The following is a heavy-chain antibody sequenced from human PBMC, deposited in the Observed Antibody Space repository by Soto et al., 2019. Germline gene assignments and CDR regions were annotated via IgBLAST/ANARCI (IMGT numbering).Heavy chain of an antibody. V-gene: IGHV1-18*01. D-gene: IGHD3-10*01. CDR1: GYTFSSIG. J-gene: IGHJ4*02. CDR3: AGDLDGSGNYYTDY. Sequence: ASVKVSCKASGYTFSSIGISWVRQAPGQGLEWMGWISPYKGNTYYAQRLQGRVTMTTDTSTSTAYMELRSLRSDDTAVYYCAGDLDGSGNYYTDYWGQGTLVTVFS. CDR2: ISPYKGNT.